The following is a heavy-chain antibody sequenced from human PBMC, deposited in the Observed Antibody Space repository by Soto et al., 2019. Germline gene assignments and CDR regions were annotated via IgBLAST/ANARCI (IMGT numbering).Heavy chain of an antibody. V-gene: IGHV1-18*01. CDR1: GYTFTSYG. D-gene: IGHD1-26*01. CDR2: ISAYNGNT. CDR3: ARVPPFWVVGATNGAFDI. Sequence: QVPLVQSGAEVKKPGASVKVSCKASGYTFTSYGITWVRQAPGQGLEWMGWISAYNGNTNYAQKLQGSVTMTTDTTTSTAYMELRSLRSDDTAVYSWARVPPFWVVGATNGAFDIWGQGTMVTVSS. J-gene: IGHJ3*02.